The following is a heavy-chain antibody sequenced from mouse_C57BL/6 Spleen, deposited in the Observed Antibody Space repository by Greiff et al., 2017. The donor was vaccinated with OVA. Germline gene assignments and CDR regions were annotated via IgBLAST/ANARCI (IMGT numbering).Heavy chain of an antibody. J-gene: IGHJ3*01. CDR3: ARSRAEVFAY. D-gene: IGHD3-3*01. CDR1: GYAFTNYL. V-gene: IGHV1-54*01. CDR2: INPGSGGT. Sequence: QVQLQQSGAELVRPGTSVKVSCKASGYAFTNYLIEWVKQRPGQGLEWIGVINPGSGGTNYNEKFKGKATLTADKSSSTAYMQLSSLTSEDSAVYFCARSRAEVFAYWGQGTLVTVSA.